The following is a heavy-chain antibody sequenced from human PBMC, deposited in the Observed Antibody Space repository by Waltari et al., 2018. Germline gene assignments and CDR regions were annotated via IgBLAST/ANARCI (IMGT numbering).Heavy chain of an antibody. J-gene: IGHJ4*02. CDR3: ARDGSFDF. Sequence: FSDYYMHGVRHAPGQGLEWMGWSNPNSESTKYAQKFQGRVTWTRDTAINTVYMELSSLRSDDTALYYCARDGSFDFWGQGTLVTVSS. CDR2: SNPNSEST. CDR1: FSDYY. V-gene: IGHV1-2*02.